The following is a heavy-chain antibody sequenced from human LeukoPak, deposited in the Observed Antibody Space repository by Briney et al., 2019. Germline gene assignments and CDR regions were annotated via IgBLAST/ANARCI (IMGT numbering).Heavy chain of an antibody. V-gene: IGHV3-48*03. CDR1: GFDFSAYE. CDR3: ATLGYHLDS. J-gene: IGHJ4*02. CDR2: FAGSDTTT. D-gene: IGHD3-22*01. Sequence: PGGSLRLSCAASGFDFSAYEMNWVRQAPGKGLEWVSYFAGSDTTTYYADSVKGRFTISRDNAKNSLYLQMNSLRAESTALYDCATLGYHLDSWGQGTLVTVSS.